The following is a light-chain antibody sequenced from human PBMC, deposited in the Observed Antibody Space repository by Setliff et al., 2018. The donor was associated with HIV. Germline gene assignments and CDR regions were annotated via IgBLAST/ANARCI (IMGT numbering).Light chain of an antibody. V-gene: IGLV1-44*01. Sequence: QSVLTQPPSASGTPGQRVTISCSGSFSNIGRNTINWYQQLPGTAPKLLIYSNYQRPSGVPDRFSVSKSGTSASLAISGLQSEDERDYYCAAWDDSLNGYVFGTGTKVTVL. CDR3: AAWDDSLNGYV. J-gene: IGLJ1*01. CDR2: SNY. CDR1: FSNIGRNT.